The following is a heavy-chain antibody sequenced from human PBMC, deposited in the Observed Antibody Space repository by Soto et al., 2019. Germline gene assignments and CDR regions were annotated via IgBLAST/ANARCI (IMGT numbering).Heavy chain of an antibody. CDR3: ARATRAHVRLYYYYGMDV. CDR2: IYYSGST. J-gene: IGHJ6*02. Sequence: PSETLSLTCTVSGGSISSGGYYWSWIRQHPGKGLEWIGYIYYSGSTYYNPSLKSRVTISVDTSKNQFSLKLSSVTAADTAVYYCARATRAHVRLYYYYGMDVWGQGTTVTVSS. V-gene: IGHV4-31*03. CDR1: GGSISSGGYY.